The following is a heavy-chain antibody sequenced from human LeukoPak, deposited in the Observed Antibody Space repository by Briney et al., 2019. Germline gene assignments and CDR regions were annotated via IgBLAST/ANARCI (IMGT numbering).Heavy chain of an antibody. J-gene: IGHJ5*02. V-gene: IGHV4-34*01. Sequence: SETLSLTCAVYGGSFSSYDWSWIRQPPGKGLEWMGEINHSGSTNYNPSLKKRGTISVDTSKNQSPLQLSSVTAADTAVYYCARHEDYYGSGSYEIGWFAPWGQGTLVTVSS. CDR3: ARHEDYYGSGSYEIGWFAP. D-gene: IGHD3-10*01. CDR2: INHSGST. CDR1: GGSFSSYD.